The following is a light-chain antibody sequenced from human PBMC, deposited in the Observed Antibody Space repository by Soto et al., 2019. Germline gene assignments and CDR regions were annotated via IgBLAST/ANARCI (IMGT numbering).Light chain of an antibody. CDR2: GAS. Sequence: EIVMTQSPATLSVSPGERATLSCRASQSVSSNLAWYQQKPGQAPRLLIYGASTRVTGFPARFSGSGSGTEFTLTISSLQSEDFAFYYCQQYNNWPFTFGQWTKLEIK. CDR1: QSVSSN. J-gene: IGKJ2*01. CDR3: QQYNNWPFT. V-gene: IGKV3-15*01.